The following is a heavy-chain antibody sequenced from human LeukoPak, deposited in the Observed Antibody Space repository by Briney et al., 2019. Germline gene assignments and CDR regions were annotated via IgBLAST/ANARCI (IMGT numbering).Heavy chain of an antibody. CDR2: ISGSGGST. V-gene: IGHV3-23*01. Sequence: PGGFLRLSCAASGFTFNNYAMNWVRQAPGKGLEWVSAISGSGGSTYYADSVKGRFTISRDNSKNTLYLQMNSLRAEDTAVYYYAKEIGYCSTTSCAAFHYWGQGTLATVSS. CDR1: GFTFNNYA. CDR3: AKEIGYCSTTSCAAFHY. D-gene: IGHD2-2*01. J-gene: IGHJ4*02.